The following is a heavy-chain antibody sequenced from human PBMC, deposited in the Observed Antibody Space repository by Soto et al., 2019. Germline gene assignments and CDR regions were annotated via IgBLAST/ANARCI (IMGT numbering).Heavy chain of an antibody. Sequence: GGSLRLSCAASGFTFDDYAMHWVRQAPGKGLEWVSLISGDGGSTYYADSVKGRFTISRDNSKNSLYLQMNSLRTEDTDLYYCAKDSIRYYDFWSGYYFDYWGQGTLVTVSS. CDR2: ISGDGGST. V-gene: IGHV3-43*02. J-gene: IGHJ4*02. D-gene: IGHD3-3*01. CDR3: AKDSIRYYDFWSGYYFDY. CDR1: GFTFDDYA.